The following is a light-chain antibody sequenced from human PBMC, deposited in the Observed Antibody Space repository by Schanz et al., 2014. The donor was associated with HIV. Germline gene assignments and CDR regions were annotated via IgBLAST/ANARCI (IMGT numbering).Light chain of an antibody. CDR3: QQYGRSPYT. Sequence: EIVLTQSPVILSLSPGERATLSCRASQSVSSNLAWYQQKPGQAPRLLIFGASNRATGIPHRFSGSGSGADFTLSISRLEPEDFAVYYCQQYGRSPYTFGQGTKVEIK. J-gene: IGKJ2*01. CDR2: GAS. V-gene: IGKV3-20*01. CDR1: QSVSSN.